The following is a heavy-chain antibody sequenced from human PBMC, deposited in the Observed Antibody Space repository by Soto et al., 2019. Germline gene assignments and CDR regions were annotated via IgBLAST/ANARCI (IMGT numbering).Heavy chain of an antibody. V-gene: IGHV4-61*01. Sequence: PLETLSLTCTVSGASVGSGSFYWSWIRQPPGKGLEWIGYVFFSGSTNYNPSLKSRVTISIDTSKNQFSLKLISVTAADTAVYYCARVSTYYFDSSGSYTSDYWGQGTLVTVSS. J-gene: IGHJ4*02. CDR1: GASVGSGSFY. CDR2: VFFSGST. CDR3: ARVSTYYFDSSGSYTSDY. D-gene: IGHD3-22*01.